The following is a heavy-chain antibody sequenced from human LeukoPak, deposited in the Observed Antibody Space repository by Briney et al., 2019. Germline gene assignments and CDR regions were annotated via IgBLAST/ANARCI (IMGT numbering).Heavy chain of an antibody. D-gene: IGHD2/OR15-2a*01. CDR1: GYTFTSYY. CDR3: ARDSLSLYGDSFFDY. CDR2: INPSGGST. J-gene: IGHJ4*02. Sequence: ASVKVSCKASGYTFTSYYMHWVRQAPGQGLEWMAIINPSGGSTSYAQKFQGRVTMTRDTSTSTVYMELSSLRSEDTAVYYCARDSLSLYGDSFFDYWGQGTLVTVSS. V-gene: IGHV1-46*01.